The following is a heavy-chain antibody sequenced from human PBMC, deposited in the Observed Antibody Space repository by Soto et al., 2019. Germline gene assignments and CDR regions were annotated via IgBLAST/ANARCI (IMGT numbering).Heavy chain of an antibody. CDR1: GFTFSSYA. CDR2: ISGSGGST. CDR3: ASIIPYSNAPGGMDV. Sequence: GGSLRLSCAASGFTFSSYAMSWVRQAPGKGLEWVSAISGSGGSTYYADSVKGRFTISRDNSKNTLYLQMNSLRAEDTAVYYCASIIPYSNAPGGMDVWGQGTTVTVSS. J-gene: IGHJ6*02. V-gene: IGHV3-23*01. D-gene: IGHD4-4*01.